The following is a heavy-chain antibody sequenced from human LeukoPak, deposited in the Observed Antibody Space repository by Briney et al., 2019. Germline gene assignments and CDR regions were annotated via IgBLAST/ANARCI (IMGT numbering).Heavy chain of an antibody. V-gene: IGHV1-2*02. CDR2: INPNSGGT. CDR1: GYTFTGYY. D-gene: IGHD3-16*01. CDR3: ARDVPVKGRFVGRRLWGWFDP. J-gene: IGHJ5*02. Sequence: ASVKVSCKASGYTFTGYYMHWVRQAPGQGLEWMGWINPNSGGTNYAQKFQGRVTMTRDTSISTAYMELSRLRSDDTAVYYCARDVPVKGRFVGRRLWGWFDPWGQGTLVTVSS.